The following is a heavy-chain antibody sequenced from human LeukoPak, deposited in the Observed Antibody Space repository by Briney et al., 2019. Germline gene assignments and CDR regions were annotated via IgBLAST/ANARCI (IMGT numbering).Heavy chain of an antibody. J-gene: IGHJ6*03. CDR1: GFTFSSYW. CDR2: GGSGGST. CDR3: AKMRGQYYHSYYMDA. Sequence: GGSLRLSCEASGFTFSSYWMSWVRQAPGKGLEWVSYGGSGGSTYYADSVKGRFTVSRDNSKSTLYLQMNSLTAEDTAVYYCAKMRGQYYHSYYMDAWGKGTTVTVSS. V-gene: IGHV3-23*01.